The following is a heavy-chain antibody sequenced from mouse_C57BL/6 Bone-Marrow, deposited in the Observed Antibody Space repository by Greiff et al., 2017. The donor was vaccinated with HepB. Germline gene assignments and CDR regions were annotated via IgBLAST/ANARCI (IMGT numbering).Heavy chain of an antibody. D-gene: IGHD1-1*01. CDR2: INPGSGGT. CDR1: GYAFTNYL. V-gene: IGHV1-54*01. J-gene: IGHJ3*01. CDR3: AREADGFSY. Sequence: QVQLQQSGAELVRPGTSVKVSCKASGYAFTNYLIEWVKQRPGQGLEWIGVINPGSGGTNYNEKFKGKATLTADKSSSTAYIQLSSLTSEDSAVYFCAREADGFSYWGQGTLVTVSA.